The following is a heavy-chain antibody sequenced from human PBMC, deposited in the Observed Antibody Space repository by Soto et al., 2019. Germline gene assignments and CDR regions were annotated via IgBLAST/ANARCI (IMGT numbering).Heavy chain of an antibody. Sequence: SSVKVSCKPSGGTFSSYSISWVRQAPGQGLEWMGGIIPIFGTANYAQKFQGRVTITADESTSTAYMELSSLRVEDTAVYYCARWLEALTTSDSWGQGTLVTVSS. D-gene: IGHD3-22*01. V-gene: IGHV1-69*13. J-gene: IGHJ4*02. CDR2: IIPIFGTA. CDR3: ARWLEALTTSDS. CDR1: GGTFSSYS.